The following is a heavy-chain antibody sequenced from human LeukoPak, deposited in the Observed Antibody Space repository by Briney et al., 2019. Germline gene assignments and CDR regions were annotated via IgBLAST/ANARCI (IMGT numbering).Heavy chain of an antibody. Sequence: ASVKVSCKASGHTFTSYDFNWVRQATGQGLEWMGWISAYNGNTNYAQKLQGRVTMTTDTSTSTAYMELRSLRSDDTAVYYCARRDYGDYAGDYYYYMDVWGKGTTVTVSS. CDR3: ARRDYGDYAGDYYYYMDV. D-gene: IGHD4-17*01. CDR1: GHTFTSYD. V-gene: IGHV1-18*01. CDR2: ISAYNGNT. J-gene: IGHJ6*03.